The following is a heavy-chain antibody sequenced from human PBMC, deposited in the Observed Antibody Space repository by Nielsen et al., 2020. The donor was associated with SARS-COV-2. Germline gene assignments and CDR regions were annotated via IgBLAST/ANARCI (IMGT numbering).Heavy chain of an antibody. Sequence: GESLKISCGGSGYIFTNFWIGWVRQMHGKGLEWMGIICPGDPHTTYSPSFEGQVTISADTSTNTAYLQWSSLRASDTAIYYCARLSGSGKLPRDFWGQGTRVTVSS. CDR3: ARLSGSGKLPRDF. D-gene: IGHD3-3*01. CDR1: GYIFTNFW. J-gene: IGHJ4*02. V-gene: IGHV5-51*01. CDR2: ICPGDPHT.